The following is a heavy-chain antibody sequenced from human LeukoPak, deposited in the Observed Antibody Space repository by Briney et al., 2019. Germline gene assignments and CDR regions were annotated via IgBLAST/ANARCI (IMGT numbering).Heavy chain of an antibody. Sequence: ASVKVSCKASGHTFTSCYMHWVRQAPGQGLEWMGIINPSGGSTSYAQKFQGRVTMTRDTSTSTVYMELSSLRSEDTAVYYCARAIRYFDRFGAFDIWGQGTMVTVSS. J-gene: IGHJ3*02. D-gene: IGHD3-9*01. CDR1: GHTFTSCY. CDR2: INPSGGST. CDR3: ARAIRYFDRFGAFDI. V-gene: IGHV1-46*01.